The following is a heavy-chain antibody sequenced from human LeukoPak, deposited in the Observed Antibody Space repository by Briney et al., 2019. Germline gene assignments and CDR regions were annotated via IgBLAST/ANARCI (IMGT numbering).Heavy chain of an antibody. CDR1: GGSISSYY. D-gene: IGHD3-3*01. CDR2: IYYSGST. V-gene: IGHV4-59*01. J-gene: IGHJ3*02. Sequence: ASQTLSLTCTVSGGSISSYYWSWIRQPPGKGLEWIGYIYYSGSTNYNPSLKSRVTISVDTSKNQFSLKLSSVTAADTAVYYCARAFRGIFGVFEAFDIWGQGTMVTVSS. CDR3: ARAFRGIFGVFEAFDI.